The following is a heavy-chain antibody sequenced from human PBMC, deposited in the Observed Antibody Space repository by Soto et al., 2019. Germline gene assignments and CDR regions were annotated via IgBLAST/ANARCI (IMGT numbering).Heavy chain of an antibody. V-gene: IGHV1-3*01. D-gene: IGHD3-10*01. CDR2: INAANGDT. J-gene: IGHJ3*01. CDR1: GYSFTSYA. Sequence: QAQLVQSGAEVKKPGASVKVSCKASGYSFTSYAISWVAQAPGQGLEWMGWINAANGDTKYAQKFQDRVTITRDTSASTAYLEVNSLRFEDTAVYYCARGEAYYKASVWGQGTMVTVSS. CDR3: ARGEAYYKASV.